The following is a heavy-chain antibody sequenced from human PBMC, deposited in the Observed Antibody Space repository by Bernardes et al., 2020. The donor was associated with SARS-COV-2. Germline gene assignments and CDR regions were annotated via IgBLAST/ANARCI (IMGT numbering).Heavy chain of an antibody. Sequence: SETLSLTCTVSGGSISSGGYYWSWLRQHPGKGLEWIGYIYYSGSTYYNPSLKSRVTISVDTSKNQFSLKLSSVTAADTAVYYCARDRGSFLEQDYWGQGTLVTVSS. CDR2: IYYSGST. CDR1: GGSISSGGYY. J-gene: IGHJ4*02. D-gene: IGHD3-3*01. V-gene: IGHV4-31*03. CDR3: ARDRGSFLEQDY.